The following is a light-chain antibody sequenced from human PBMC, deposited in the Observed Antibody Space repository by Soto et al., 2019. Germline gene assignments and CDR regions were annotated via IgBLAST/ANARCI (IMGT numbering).Light chain of an antibody. CDR1: SSDVGTYNL. CDR3: SSYSGSLIVV. CDR2: EGN. J-gene: IGLJ2*01. V-gene: IGLV2-23*01. Sequence: QSALTQPASVSGSPGQSITISCSGTSSDVGTYNLVSWYQQLPGKASKLMIYEGNKRPSGVSNRFSGSNSGNTASLTISGLQAEDEADYYCSSYSGSLIVVFGGGTKLTVL.